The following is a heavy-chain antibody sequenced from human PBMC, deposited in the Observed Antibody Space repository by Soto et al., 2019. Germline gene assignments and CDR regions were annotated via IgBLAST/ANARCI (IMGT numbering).Heavy chain of an antibody. Sequence: QVQLVESGGGVVQPGRSLRLSCAASGFTFSSYGMHWVRQAPGKGLEWVAVIWYDGSNKYYADSVKGRFTISRDNSKNTLYLQMNSLRAEDTAVYYCARDASYYDFWVGGYFDYWGQGTLVTVSS. V-gene: IGHV3-33*01. CDR3: ARDASYYDFWVGGYFDY. CDR1: GFTFSSYG. J-gene: IGHJ4*02. D-gene: IGHD3-3*01. CDR2: IWYDGSNK.